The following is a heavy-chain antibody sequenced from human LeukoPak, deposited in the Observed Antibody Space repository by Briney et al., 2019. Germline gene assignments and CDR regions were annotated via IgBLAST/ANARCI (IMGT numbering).Heavy chain of an antibody. Sequence: SETLSLTCTVSGGSISSYYWSWIRQPPGKGLEWIGYIYYSGSANYNPSLKSRVTISVDTSKNQFSLKLSSVTAADTAVYYCERGPLGYCSSTSCYARSYYYYYMDVWGKGTTVTVSS. CDR3: ERGPLGYCSSTSCYARSYYYYYMDV. CDR2: IYYSGSA. J-gene: IGHJ6*03. D-gene: IGHD2-2*01. V-gene: IGHV4-59*01. CDR1: GGSISSYY.